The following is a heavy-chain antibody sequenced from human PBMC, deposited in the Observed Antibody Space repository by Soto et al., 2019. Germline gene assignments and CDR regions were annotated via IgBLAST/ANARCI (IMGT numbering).Heavy chain of an antibody. Sequence: QVQLKQSGPGLVRPSGTLSLTCRVSGTSISSSYWWAWVRQSPGKGLEWIGEIYHNGITKYNPSLKSRVSMSIDKSKHQFSLKLTSVTAADTAVYYCATLPPRIVVVLAEFPTWGQGTLVTVSS. CDR2: IYHNGIT. CDR1: GTSISSSYW. J-gene: IGHJ4*02. CDR3: ATLPPRIVVVLAEFPT. D-gene: IGHD2-21*01. V-gene: IGHV4-4*02.